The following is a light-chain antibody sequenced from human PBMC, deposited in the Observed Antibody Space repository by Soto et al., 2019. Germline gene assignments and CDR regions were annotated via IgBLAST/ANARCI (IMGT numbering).Light chain of an antibody. J-gene: IGKJ3*01. CDR1: QDIRNA. CDR2: LAS. Sequence: ATQLTQSPSSLSASVGDMVNISCRASQDIRNAIGWYQQKPGRAPTLLIYLASYLQSGVPRRFRGSGSGTYFTLTISSLQPEDYCTYYCLQDSNYPLTLGAGTRVDFK. CDR3: LQDSNYPLT. V-gene: IGKV1-6*02.